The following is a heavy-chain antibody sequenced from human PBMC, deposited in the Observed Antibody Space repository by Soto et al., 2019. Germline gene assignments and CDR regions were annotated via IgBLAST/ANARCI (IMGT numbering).Heavy chain of an antibody. V-gene: IGHV2-5*01. J-gene: IGHJ5*02. Sequence: QITLKESGPPLVKPTETLTLTCTFSGFSLTTGGVGVGWFRQPPGKALEWLAIVYWNDDKYFYPSLKSRLDITTDTSKNQVVLRLPNLDPVDTATYYCAHKVDSHGSGGLRVDWFDPWGQGAQVTVSS. D-gene: IGHD3-10*01. CDR1: GFSLTTGGVG. CDR3: AHKVDSHGSGGLRVDWFDP. CDR2: VYWNDDK.